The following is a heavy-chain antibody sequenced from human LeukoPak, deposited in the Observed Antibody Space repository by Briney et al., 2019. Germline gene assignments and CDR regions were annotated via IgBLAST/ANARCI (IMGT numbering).Heavy chain of an antibody. V-gene: IGHV3-23*01. CDR3: AKRPDCSTTNCFRFEY. CDR2: ITGDGSST. D-gene: IGHD2-2*01. CDR1: GFTFSTYA. J-gene: IGHJ4*02. Sequence: PGGSLRLSCAASGFTFSTYAMSWVRQAPGQGLEWVSSITGDGSSTYYAESVKGRFTVSRDNSTNTLYLQMDSLRAEDTAVYYCAKRPDCSTTNCFRFEYWGQGTLVTVSS.